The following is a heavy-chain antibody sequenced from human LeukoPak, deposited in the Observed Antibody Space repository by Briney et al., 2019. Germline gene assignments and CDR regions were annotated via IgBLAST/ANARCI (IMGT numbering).Heavy chain of an antibody. CDR3: ARDLYSSSWYGAFDI. V-gene: IGHV1-18*01. J-gene: IGHJ3*02. D-gene: IGHD6-13*01. CDR1: GYTFTIYG. Sequence: GASVKVSCKASGYTFTIYGISWVRQAPGQGLEWMGWISAYNGNTNYAQKLQGRVTMTTDTSTSTAYMELRSLRSDDTAVYYCARDLYSSSWYGAFDIWGQGTMVTVSS. CDR2: ISAYNGNT.